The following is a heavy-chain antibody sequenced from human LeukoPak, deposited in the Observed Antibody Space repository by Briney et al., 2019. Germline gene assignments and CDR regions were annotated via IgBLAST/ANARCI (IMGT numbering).Heavy chain of an antibody. V-gene: IGHV4-61*05. Sequence: SETLSLTCTVSGVSISSTSNQWGWIRQPPGKGLEWIGYIYYSGSTNYNPPLKSRVTISVDTSKNQFSLKLSSVTAADTAVYYCARAFYPGYYSYMAVWGKGTTVTVSS. CDR1: GVSISSTSNQ. J-gene: IGHJ6*03. CDR2: IYYSGST. CDR3: ARAFYPGYYSYMAV. D-gene: IGHD3-3*02.